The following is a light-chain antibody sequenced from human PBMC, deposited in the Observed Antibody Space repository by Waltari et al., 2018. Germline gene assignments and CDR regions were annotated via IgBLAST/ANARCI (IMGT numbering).Light chain of an antibody. CDR1: QSISTW. J-gene: IGKJ4*01. V-gene: IGKV1-5*03. CDR2: KAS. CDR3: QQYKSYPPT. Sequence: DIQMTQSPSTLSESVGDRVTITCRTSQSISTWLAWYQQKPGKAPKLLIYKASSLENEVPSRFSGSGSGTEFTLTISSLQPDDFATFYCQQYKSYPPTFGGGTKVDIK.